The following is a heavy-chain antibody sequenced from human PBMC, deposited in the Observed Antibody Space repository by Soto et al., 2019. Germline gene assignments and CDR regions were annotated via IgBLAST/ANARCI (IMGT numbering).Heavy chain of an antibody. Sequence: SVKVSCKASVGTFSSYTISWVRQAPGQGLEWMGRIIPILGIANYAQKFQGRVTITADKSTSTAYMELSSLRSEDTAVYYCARDTVYYDILTGYNNWFDPWGQGTLVTVSS. CDR1: VGTFSSYT. D-gene: IGHD3-9*01. V-gene: IGHV1-69*04. CDR3: ARDTVYYDILTGYNNWFDP. CDR2: IIPILGIA. J-gene: IGHJ5*02.